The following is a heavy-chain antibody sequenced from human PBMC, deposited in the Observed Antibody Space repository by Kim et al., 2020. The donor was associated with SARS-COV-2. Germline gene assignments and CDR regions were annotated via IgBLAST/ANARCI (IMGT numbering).Heavy chain of an antibody. CDR3: ARGVYSRGLRLGELFTS. V-gene: IGHV3-21*01. Sequence: VKGRFTISRDNAKNSLYLQMNSLRAEDTAVYYCARGVYSRGLRLGELFTSWGQGTLVTVSS. D-gene: IGHD3-16*01. J-gene: IGHJ5*02.